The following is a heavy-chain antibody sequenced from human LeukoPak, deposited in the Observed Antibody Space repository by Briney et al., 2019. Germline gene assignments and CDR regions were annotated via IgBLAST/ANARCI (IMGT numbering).Heavy chain of an antibody. CDR2: IYYSGGT. CDR1: GGSISSGGYY. Sequence: PSETLSLTCTVSGGSISSGGYYWSWIRQHPGKGLEWIGYIYYSGGTYYNPSLKSRVTISVDTSKNQFSLKLGSVTAADTAVYYCARTVCCYLNDYWGQGTLVTVSS. D-gene: IGHD2-15*01. V-gene: IGHV4-31*03. CDR3: ARTVCCYLNDY. J-gene: IGHJ4*02.